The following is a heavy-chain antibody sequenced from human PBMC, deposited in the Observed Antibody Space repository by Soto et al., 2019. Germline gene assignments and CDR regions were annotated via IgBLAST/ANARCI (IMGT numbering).Heavy chain of an antibody. CDR1: GYTFTSYG. Sequence: QVQLVQSGAEVKKPGASVKVSCKASGYTFTSYGISWVRQAPGQGLEWMGWISAYNGNTNYAQKLQGRVTMTTDTSTSTAYMELRSLRSDDTAVYYCARDCSRTSCPYSSFYGMDVWGQGTTVTVSS. J-gene: IGHJ6*02. V-gene: IGHV1-18*01. CDR2: ISAYNGNT. CDR3: ARDCSRTSCPYSSFYGMDV. D-gene: IGHD2-2*01.